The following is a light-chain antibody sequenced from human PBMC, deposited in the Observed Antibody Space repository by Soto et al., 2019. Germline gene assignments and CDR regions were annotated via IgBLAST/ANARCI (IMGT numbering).Light chain of an antibody. V-gene: IGLV1-47*01. Sequence: QSVLTQPPSASGTPGHWVTISCSAGYSNVGVNYVYWYRQLPGAAPSLLIYKNDQRPSGVPARFSGSTSGSSASLAISGLRSEDEADYYCVTWDDSLRAAVFGGGTKVTVL. J-gene: IGLJ2*01. CDR3: VTWDDSLRAAV. CDR2: KND. CDR1: YSNVGVNY.